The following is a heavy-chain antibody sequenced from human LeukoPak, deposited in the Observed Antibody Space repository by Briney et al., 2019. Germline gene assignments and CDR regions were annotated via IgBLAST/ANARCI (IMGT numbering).Heavy chain of an antibody. CDR1: EFSVGSNY. CDR2: IYSGGST. CDR3: AKGSRFGEFDY. D-gene: IGHD3-10*01. J-gene: IGHJ4*02. Sequence: GGSLRLSCAASEFSVGSNYMTWVRQAPGKGLEWVSLIYSGGSTYYADSVKGRFTISRDNSKNTLYLQMNSLRAEDTAVYYCAKGSRFGEFDYWGQGTLVTVSS. V-gene: IGHV3-66*01.